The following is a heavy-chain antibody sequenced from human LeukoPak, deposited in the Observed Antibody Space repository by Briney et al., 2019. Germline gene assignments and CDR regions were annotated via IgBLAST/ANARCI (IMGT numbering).Heavy chain of an antibody. CDR3: ARDGYYNILTGYHNWFDP. Sequence: GASVKVSCKASGYTFTSYYMHWVRQAPGQGLEWMGIINPSGGSTSYAQKFQGRVTMTRDMSTSTDYMELRSLRSDDTAVYYCARDGYYNILTGYHNWFDPWGQGTLVTVSS. CDR2: INPSGGST. J-gene: IGHJ5*02. V-gene: IGHV1-46*01. D-gene: IGHD3-9*01. CDR1: GYTFTSYY.